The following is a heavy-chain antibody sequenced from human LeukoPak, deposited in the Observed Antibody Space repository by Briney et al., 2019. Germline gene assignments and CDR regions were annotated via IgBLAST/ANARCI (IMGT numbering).Heavy chain of an antibody. D-gene: IGHD3-22*01. CDR3: ARGTYYSDSSGYWSGDY. CDR2: ISSSSSYI. Sequence: PGGSLRLSCAASGFTFSSYSMNWVRQAPGKGLEWASSISSSSSYIYYADSVKGRFTISRDNAKNSLYLQMNSLRAEDTAVYYCARGTYYSDSSGYWSGDYWGQGTLVTVSS. V-gene: IGHV3-21*01. J-gene: IGHJ4*02. CDR1: GFTFSSYS.